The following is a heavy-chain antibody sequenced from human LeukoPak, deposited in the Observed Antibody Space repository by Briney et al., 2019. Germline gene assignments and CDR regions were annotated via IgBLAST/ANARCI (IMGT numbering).Heavy chain of an antibody. V-gene: IGHV3-30*02. D-gene: IGHD1-26*01. CDR2: MRHDGTDQ. Sequence: GGSLRLSCVGSGFTFSVHWVRQVPGKGLEWLTFMRHDGTDQHDADSVRGRFTISRDNSKNTVYLQMNSLRPEDTALYYCARDRKVGATQDYWGQGTLVTVSS. CDR3: ARDRKVGATQDY. CDR1: GFTFS. J-gene: IGHJ4*02.